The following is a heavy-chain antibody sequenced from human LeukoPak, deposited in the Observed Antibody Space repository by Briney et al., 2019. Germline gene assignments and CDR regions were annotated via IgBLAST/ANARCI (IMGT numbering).Heavy chain of an antibody. V-gene: IGHV1-2*02. J-gene: IGHJ6*03. Sequence: ASVKVSCKASGYTFTGYYMHWVRQAPGQGLEWMGWINPNSGGTNYARKFQGRVTMTRDTSISTAHMELSRLRSDDTAVYYCARDRRDGYKKFPGYYYYYYMDVWGKGTTVTVSS. CDR1: GYTFTGYY. CDR2: INPNSGGT. CDR3: ARDRRDGYKKFPGYYYYYYMDV. D-gene: IGHD5-24*01.